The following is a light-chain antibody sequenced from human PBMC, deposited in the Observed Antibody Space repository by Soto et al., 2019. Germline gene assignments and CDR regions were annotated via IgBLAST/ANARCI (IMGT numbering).Light chain of an antibody. V-gene: IGKV3-11*01. Sequence: EIVLTQSPDTLSLSPGEGATLSCRASHDVSVSLVWYRQRPGQSPRLLIHDASNRATGIAARFSGSGSGTDFTLTIGSLEPEESALYYCQQRASGPDTSGQGTKVEIK. J-gene: IGKJ2*01. CDR1: HDVSVS. CDR3: QQRASGPDT. CDR2: DAS.